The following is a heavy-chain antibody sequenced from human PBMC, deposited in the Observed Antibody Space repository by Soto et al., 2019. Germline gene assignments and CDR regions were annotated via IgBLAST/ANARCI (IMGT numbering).Heavy chain of an antibody. D-gene: IGHD2-21*01. CDR3: ARRDQIAYYYGMDV. CDR1: AFTFSSYW. CDR2: INSDGSIT. Sequence: EVQLVESGGGLVQPGGSLRLSCAASAFTFSSYWMNWVRQAPGKGPVWVSRINSDGSITGYADSVKGRFTISRDNAKNTLYLQMNSLSAEDTAVYYWARRDQIAYYYGMDVWGQGTTVTVSS. J-gene: IGHJ6*02. V-gene: IGHV3-74*01.